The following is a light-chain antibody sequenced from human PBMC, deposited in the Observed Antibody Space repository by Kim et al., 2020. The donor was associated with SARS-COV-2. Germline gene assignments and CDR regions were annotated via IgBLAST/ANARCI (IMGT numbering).Light chain of an antibody. CDR2: RAS. Sequence: DIQMTQSPSTLSASVGDRVTITCRISQSISDYLAWYQQKPGKAPKLLIYRASNLEGGVPSRFSGSGSGTEFTLTISSLHPDDSATYYCQQYTTYYSFGQGTKLEI. V-gene: IGKV1-5*03. CDR1: QSISDY. CDR3: QQYTTYYS. J-gene: IGKJ2*03.